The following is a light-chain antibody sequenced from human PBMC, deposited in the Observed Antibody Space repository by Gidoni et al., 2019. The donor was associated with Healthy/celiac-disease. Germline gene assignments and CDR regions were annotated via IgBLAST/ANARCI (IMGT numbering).Light chain of an antibody. Sequence: DIVLPQSPGPLSLSPGERATLPCRASQSVSSSYLAWYQQKPGQATRLLIYGASSRATGIPDRFSGSGSGTDFTLTLSRLEPEDFAVYYCQQYGSSPWTFGQGTKVEIK. CDR2: GAS. CDR3: QQYGSSPWT. J-gene: IGKJ1*01. V-gene: IGKV3-20*01. CDR1: QSVSSSY.